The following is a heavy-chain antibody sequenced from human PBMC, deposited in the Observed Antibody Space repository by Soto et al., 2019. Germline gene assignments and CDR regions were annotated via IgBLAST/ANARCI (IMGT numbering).Heavy chain of an antibody. CDR1: GYTFTSYG. V-gene: IGHV1-46*01. CDR3: ARDGHNYYSGMDV. CDR2: INPSGGST. J-gene: IGHJ6*02. Sequence: ASVKVSCKASGYTFTSYGISWVRQAPGQGLECVGVINPSGGSTTYAQNFQGRVTMTRDTSTSTMYMELSSLRSDDTAVYYCARDGHNYYSGMDVWGQGTTVTVSS.